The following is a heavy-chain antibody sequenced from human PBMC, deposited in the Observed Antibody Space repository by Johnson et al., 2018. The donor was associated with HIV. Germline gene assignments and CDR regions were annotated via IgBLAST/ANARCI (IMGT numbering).Heavy chain of an antibody. D-gene: IGHD7-27*01. J-gene: IGHJ3*02. Sequence: QEQLVESGGGVVQPGRSLRLSCAASGFTFSSYAMHWVRQAPGTGLEWVAVISYDGSNKYYADSVKGRFTLSRDNSKNTLSLQMNSLRAEDTAVYYCARERGLGHAFDIWGQGTMVTVSS. CDR1: GFTFSSYA. CDR2: ISYDGSNK. CDR3: ARERGLGHAFDI. V-gene: IGHV3-30*14.